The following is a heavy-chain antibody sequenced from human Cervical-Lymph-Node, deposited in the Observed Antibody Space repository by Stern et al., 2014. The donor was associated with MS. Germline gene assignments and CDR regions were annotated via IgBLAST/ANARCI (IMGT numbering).Heavy chain of an antibody. D-gene: IGHD5-12*01. V-gene: IGHV1-18*01. CDR3: ARDVSIVATAIDY. Sequence: VQLVESGAEVKKPGASVKVSCKASGYTFKNYGISWVRQAPGQGLEWMGWISAYNGNKNSAQTLQGRVTMTTDTSTSTAYMELRSLRSDDTAVYYCARDVSIVATAIDYWGQGTLVTVSS. CDR2: ISAYNGNK. J-gene: IGHJ4*02. CDR1: GYTFKNYG.